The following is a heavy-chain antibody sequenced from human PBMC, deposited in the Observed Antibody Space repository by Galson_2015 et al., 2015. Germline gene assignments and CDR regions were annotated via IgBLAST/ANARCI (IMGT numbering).Heavy chain of an antibody. CDR2: ISYDGSNK. D-gene: IGHD6-19*01. CDR3: ARGFIIGSGWYGIDY. J-gene: IGHJ4*02. V-gene: IGHV3-30-3*01. CDR1: GFTFSSYA. Sequence: SLRLSCAASGFTFSSYAMHWVRQAPGKGLEWVAVISYDGSNKYYADSVKGRFTISRDNSKNTLYLQMNSLRAEDTAVYYCARGFIIGSGWYGIDYWGQGTLVTVSS.